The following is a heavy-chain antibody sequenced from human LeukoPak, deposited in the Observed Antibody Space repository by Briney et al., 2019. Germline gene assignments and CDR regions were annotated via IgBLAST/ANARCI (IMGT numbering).Heavy chain of an antibody. CDR1: GFTFNIFG. V-gene: IGHV3-74*01. D-gene: IGHD4-17*01. CDR3: ASPGTTMTKRNAFHI. CDR2: INPDGSST. J-gene: IGHJ3*02. Sequence: GGSLRLSCAGSGFTFNIFGMNWVRQAPGKGLVWVSRINPDGSSTNYADSVKGRFTISRDNAKNTLYLQMNSLRAEDTAVYYCASPGTTMTKRNAFHIWGQGTMVTVSS.